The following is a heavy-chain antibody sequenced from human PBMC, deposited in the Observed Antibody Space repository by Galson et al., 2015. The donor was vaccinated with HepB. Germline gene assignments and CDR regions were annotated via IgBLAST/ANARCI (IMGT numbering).Heavy chain of an antibody. D-gene: IGHD6-13*01. V-gene: IGHV3-7*01. Sequence: SLRLSCAASGFTFSNYWMSWVRQAPGKGLEWVANIKHDGSDKFYLDSVEGRFTISRDNAKNSLYLQMNSLSAEDTAVYYCASLYSSTWYGYYFDNWGPGTLVTVSS. CDR1: GFTFSNYW. CDR3: ASLYSSTWYGYYFDN. CDR2: IKHDGSDK. J-gene: IGHJ4*02.